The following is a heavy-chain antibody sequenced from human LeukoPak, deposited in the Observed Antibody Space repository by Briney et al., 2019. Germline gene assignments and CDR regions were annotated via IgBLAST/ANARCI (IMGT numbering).Heavy chain of an antibody. CDR2: IYYIRNT. J-gene: IGHJ4*02. V-gene: IGHV4-61*08. Sequence: SETLSLTCTVSGGSVGSGGYYWGWIRQPPGGGLEWIGDIYYIRNTNYNPSLKSRVTMSLDPSKNQFSLKLNSVTAADTAVYYCARTQSQSGSYRYYFAYWGQGTLVTASS. D-gene: IGHD1-26*01. CDR3: ARTQSQSGSYRYYFAY. CDR1: GGSVGSGGYY.